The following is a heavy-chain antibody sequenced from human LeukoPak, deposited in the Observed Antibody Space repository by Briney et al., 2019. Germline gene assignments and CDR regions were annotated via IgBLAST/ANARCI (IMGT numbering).Heavy chain of an antibody. D-gene: IGHD6-19*01. CDR3: AKGYSSGWRYNWFDP. CDR1: GFTFSDYY. J-gene: IGHJ5*02. V-gene: IGHV3-11*01. CDR2: ISSSGSTI. Sequence: GGSLRLSCAASGFTFSDYYMSWIRQAPGKGLEWASYISSSGSTIYYADSVKGRFTISRDNAKNSLYLQMNSLRAEDTALYYCAKGYSSGWRYNWFDPWGQGTLVTVSS.